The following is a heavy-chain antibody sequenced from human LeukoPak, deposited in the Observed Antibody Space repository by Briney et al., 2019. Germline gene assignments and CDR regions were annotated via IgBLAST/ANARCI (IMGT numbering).Heavy chain of an antibody. CDR3: ARGRNIEMTTMSGGSDY. Sequence: GGSVKVSRTASEYTFTDYYMHWVRQAPGQGLELMGRLNPNSGDTNYAQKFQGRVSMNRDTSISTAYMDLSDLRSDDTAVYNCARGRNIEMTTMSGGSDYWGQGTLVTVSS. J-gene: IGHJ4*02. CDR1: EYTFTDYY. V-gene: IGHV1-2*02. CDR2: LNPNSGDT. D-gene: IGHD5-24*01.